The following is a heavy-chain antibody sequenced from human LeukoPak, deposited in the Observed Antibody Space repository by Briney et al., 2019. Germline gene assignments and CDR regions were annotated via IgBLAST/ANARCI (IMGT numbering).Heavy chain of an antibody. CDR3: ARNWRPDT. CDR2: INTSGGGT. J-gene: IGHJ5*02. V-gene: IGHV3-23*01. CDR1: GFTFSTYA. Sequence: GGSLTLSCAASGFTFSTYALGWVRQSPGKGLEWVSVINTSGGGTYYTESVQGRFTISRDNTKDTLYLQMNSLRVEDTAVYYCARNWRPDTWGQGTLVTVSS. D-gene: IGHD3-3*01.